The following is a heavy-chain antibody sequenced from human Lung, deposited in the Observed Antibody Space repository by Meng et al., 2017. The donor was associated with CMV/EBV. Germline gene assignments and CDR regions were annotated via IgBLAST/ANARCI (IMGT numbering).Heavy chain of an antibody. CDR1: GLTFSHYG. J-gene: IGHJ6*02. CDR2: IWYEGSNK. D-gene: IGHD3-3*01. Sequence: GGSXRLXXAASGLTFSHYGMHWVRQAPGKGLEWVAGIWYEGSNKYYGNSVKGRFTISRDNAKNSLYLQMNSLRAENTAIYYCAGGVPAAIGYYDFWSGYLYGMDVWXQGTXVTVSS. V-gene: IGHV3-33*03. CDR3: AGGVPAAIGYYDFWSGYLYGMDV.